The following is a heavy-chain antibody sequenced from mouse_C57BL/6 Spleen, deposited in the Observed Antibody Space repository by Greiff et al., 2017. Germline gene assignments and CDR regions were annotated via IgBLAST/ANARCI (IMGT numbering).Heavy chain of an antibody. CDR1: GYTFTSYG. D-gene: IGHD1-1*01. J-gene: IGHJ2*01. Sequence: QVQLQQSGAELARPGASVKLSCKASGYTFTSYGISWVKQRTGQGLEWIGEIYPRSGNTYYNEKFKGKATLTADKSSSTADMELRRLTSEDSAVYFCAKEGDGSRGFDYWGQGTTLTVSS. CDR2: IYPRSGNT. CDR3: AKEGDGSRGFDY. V-gene: IGHV1-81*01.